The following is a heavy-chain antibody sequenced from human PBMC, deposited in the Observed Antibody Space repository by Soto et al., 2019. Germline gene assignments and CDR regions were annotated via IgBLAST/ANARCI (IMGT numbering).Heavy chain of an antibody. Sequence: SLRLSCAASGSSFPKYPMHWVRQTPDKGLEWVAVISHDGVTKNSADSVKGRFTISRDNAKNSLYLQMNSLRAEDTAVYYCAYGYYFDYWGQGTLVTVSS. V-gene: IGHV3-30-3*01. CDR1: GSSFPKYP. J-gene: IGHJ4*02. CDR3: AYGYYFDY. CDR2: ISHDGVTK. D-gene: IGHD3-10*01.